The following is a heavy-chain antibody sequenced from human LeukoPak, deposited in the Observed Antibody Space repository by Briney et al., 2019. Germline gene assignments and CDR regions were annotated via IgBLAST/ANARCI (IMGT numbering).Heavy chain of an antibody. Sequence: GGSLRLSCAASGFTFSDYYMHWVRQAPGKGLLWISHINGDGSRTGYADSVKGRFTISRDNAKNILYLQMNSLRAEDTAVYYCSRGTYPYSSDNWGQGTLVTVSS. D-gene: IGHD3-10*01. V-gene: IGHV3-74*01. J-gene: IGHJ4*02. CDR3: SRGTYPYSSDN. CDR1: GFTFSDYY. CDR2: INGDGSRT.